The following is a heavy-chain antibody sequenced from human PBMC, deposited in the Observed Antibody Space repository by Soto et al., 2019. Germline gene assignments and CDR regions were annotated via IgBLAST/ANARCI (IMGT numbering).Heavy chain of an antibody. V-gene: IGHV4-39*01. J-gene: IGHJ4*02. Sequence: QLQLQESGPGLVKPSETLSLTCTVSGGSVNSVSYYWGWVRQPPGKGLEWIGSVYRDGSTFNNPFLTSRLTISVDTSKSQFSLKLSSVTAADTAVYYCAKTHSTSWSSWYLFDLWGQGTLVTVSS. CDR1: GGSVNSVSYY. CDR3: AKTHSTSWSSWYLFDL. CDR2: VYRDGST. D-gene: IGHD1-20*01.